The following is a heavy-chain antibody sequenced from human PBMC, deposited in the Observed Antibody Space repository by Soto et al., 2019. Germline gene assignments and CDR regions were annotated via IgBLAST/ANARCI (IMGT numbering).Heavy chain of an antibody. Sequence: GGSLRLSCAASGFTFSSYGMRWVRQAPGKGLEWVAVISYDGSNKYYADSVKGRFTISRDNSKNTLYLQMNSLRAEDTAVYYCSSGSGYSLFDHWGQGILVTVSS. CDR1: GFTFSSYG. D-gene: IGHD3-22*01. J-gene: IGHJ4*02. CDR2: ISYDGSNK. V-gene: IGHV3-30*03. CDR3: SSGSGYSLFDH.